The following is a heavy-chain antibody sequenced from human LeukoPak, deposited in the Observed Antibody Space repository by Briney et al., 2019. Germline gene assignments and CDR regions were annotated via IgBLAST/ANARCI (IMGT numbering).Heavy chain of an antibody. J-gene: IGHJ4*02. CDR3: ARERGIAAAGTFSDY. D-gene: IGHD6-13*01. Sequence: PWGYLRLTCAAAGFTSDDNGMGWVRQAPGLGREWVSGINWDGGSTGYADPVKGRFTVAGATAKNSLELQMNSLRAADASLYSCARERGIAAAGTFSDYWGQGTLVTVSS. CDR2: INWDGGST. V-gene: IGHV3-20*04. CDR1: GFTSDDNG.